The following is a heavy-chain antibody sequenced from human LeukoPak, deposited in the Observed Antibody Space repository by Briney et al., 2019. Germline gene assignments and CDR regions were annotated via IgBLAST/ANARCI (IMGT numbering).Heavy chain of an antibody. V-gene: IGHV4-4*07. CDR3: GRGTPYYGSGSYTDY. J-gene: IGHJ4*02. D-gene: IGHD3-10*01. Sequence: SETLSLTCTVSGGSISSDYWSWIRQPAGKGLEWIGRIFTSGSTSYNPSLKSRVTISVDTPKNQFSLKLSSVTAADTAVYYCGRGTPYYGSGSYTDYWGQGTLVTVSS. CDR1: GGSISSDY. CDR2: IFTSGST.